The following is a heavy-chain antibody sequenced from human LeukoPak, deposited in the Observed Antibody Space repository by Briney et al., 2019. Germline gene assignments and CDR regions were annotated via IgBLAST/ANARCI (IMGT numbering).Heavy chain of an antibody. CDR3: AKDGNWARFEN. V-gene: IGHV3-30*04. CDR1: GFTFSSYA. D-gene: IGHD7-27*01. CDR2: ISYDGSDK. Sequence: GGSLRLSCAASGFTFSSYAMHWARQAPGKGLEWVAVISYDGSDKQYADSVKGRFTISRDNSKNTLYLQMNSPRAEDTAAYYCAKDGNWARFENWGQGTLVTVSS. J-gene: IGHJ4*02.